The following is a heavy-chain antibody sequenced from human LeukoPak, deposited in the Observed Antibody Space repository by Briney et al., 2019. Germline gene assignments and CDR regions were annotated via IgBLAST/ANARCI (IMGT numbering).Heavy chain of an antibody. CDR2: IIPIFGTA. Sequence: SVKVSCKASGGTFSSYAISWVRQAPGQGLEWMGGIIPIFGTANYAQKFQGRVTITTDESTSTAYMELSSLRSEDTAVYYCAKDQGRGVRQFIGDYWGQGTLVTVSS. D-gene: IGHD3-10*01. V-gene: IGHV1-69*05. J-gene: IGHJ4*02. CDR3: AKDQGRGVRQFIGDY. CDR1: GGTFSSYA.